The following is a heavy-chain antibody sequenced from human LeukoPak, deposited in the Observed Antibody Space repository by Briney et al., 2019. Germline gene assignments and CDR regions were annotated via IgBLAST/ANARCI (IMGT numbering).Heavy chain of an antibody. D-gene: IGHD3-22*01. CDR1: GLTFSDFW. CDR2: VKGDGRTT. J-gene: IGHJ4*02. V-gene: IGHV3-74*01. CDR3: ARDSSGYQ. Sequence: GGSLRLSCAASGLTFSDFWVHWVRQPPGKGLVWVALVKGDGRTTIYADSVKGRFTISRDNAKNTLYLQMNSLRAEDTAVYYCARDSSGYQWGQGTLVTVSS.